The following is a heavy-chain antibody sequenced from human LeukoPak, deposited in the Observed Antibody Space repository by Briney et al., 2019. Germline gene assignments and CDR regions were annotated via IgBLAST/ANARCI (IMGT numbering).Heavy chain of an antibody. V-gene: IGHV3-7*03. Sequence: GGSLRLSCAASGFTFSNYWMSWVRQAPGKGLEWVANIKQDGSEKYYVDSVRGRFTISRDNAKNSLYLQMNSLRADDTAVYYCARMYYDFCSGYYKDYWGQGTLVTVSS. D-gene: IGHD3-3*01. CDR2: IKQDGSEK. CDR1: GFTFSNYW. CDR3: ARMYYDFCSGYYKDY. J-gene: IGHJ4*02.